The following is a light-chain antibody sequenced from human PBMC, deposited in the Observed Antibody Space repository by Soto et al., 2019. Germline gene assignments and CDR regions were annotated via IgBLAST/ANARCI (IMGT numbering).Light chain of an antibody. CDR1: QSINSW. CDR3: QQYHRSPVT. CDR2: KAS. J-gene: IGKJ4*01. Sequence: DIQMTQSPSTLSAFVGDRVTITCRASQSINSWLAWYQQKPGKAPNLLIYKASNLDSGAPSRFSGSGSGTEFTLTISSLQPDDFATYYCQQYHRSPVTFGGGTKVEIK. V-gene: IGKV1-5*03.